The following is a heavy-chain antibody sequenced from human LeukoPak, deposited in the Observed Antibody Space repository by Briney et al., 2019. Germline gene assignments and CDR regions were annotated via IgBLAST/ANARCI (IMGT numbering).Heavy chain of an antibody. J-gene: IGHJ6*02. Sequence: GGSLRLSCAASGFTFSSYSMNWVRQAPGKGLEWVSSISSSSSYIYYADSVKGRFTISRDNAKNSLYLQMNSLRAEDTAVYYCGRVGDYNDSSGYSYYYYGMDVWGQGTTVTVSS. D-gene: IGHD3-22*01. CDR1: GFTFSSYS. V-gene: IGHV3-21*01. CDR2: ISSSSSYI. CDR3: GRVGDYNDSSGYSYYYYGMDV.